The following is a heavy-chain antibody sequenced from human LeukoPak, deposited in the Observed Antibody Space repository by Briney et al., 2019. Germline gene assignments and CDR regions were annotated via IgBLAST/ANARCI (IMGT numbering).Heavy chain of an antibody. CDR2: INHSGST. Sequence: SETLSLTCAVYGGSFSGYYWTWIRQPPGNGLEWIAEINHSGSTNYNPSLKNRVTISVDTSKNQFSLKLSSVTAADTAVYYCAAERLGSYYKFYNWFDPWGQGTLVTVSS. CDR1: GGSFSGYY. CDR3: AAERLGSYYKFYNWFDP. J-gene: IGHJ5*02. V-gene: IGHV4-34*01. D-gene: IGHD3-10*01.